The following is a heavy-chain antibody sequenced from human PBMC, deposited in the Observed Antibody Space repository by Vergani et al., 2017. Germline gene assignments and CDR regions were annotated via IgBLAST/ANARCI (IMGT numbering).Heavy chain of an antibody. Sequence: QVQLVESGGGVVQPGRSLRLSCVASGFTFSSYAMHWVRQAPGKGLEWVAVISYDGSNKYYADSVKGRFTISRDNSKNTLYLQMNSLRAEDTAVYYCARDGRYCSSTSCYTGFYYYYYMDVWGKGTTVTVSS. V-gene: IGHV3-30-3*01. D-gene: IGHD2-2*02. J-gene: IGHJ6*03. CDR3: ARDGRYCSSTSCYTGFYYYYYMDV. CDR1: GFTFSSYA. CDR2: ISYDGSNK.